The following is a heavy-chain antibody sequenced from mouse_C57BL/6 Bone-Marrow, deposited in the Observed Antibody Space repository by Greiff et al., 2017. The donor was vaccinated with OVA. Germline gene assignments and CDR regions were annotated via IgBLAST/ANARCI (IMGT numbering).Heavy chain of an antibody. J-gene: IGHJ2*01. D-gene: IGHD1-1*01. V-gene: IGHV1-55*01. CDR1: GYTFTSYW. Sequence: VQLQQPGAELVKPGASVKMSCKASGYTFTSYWITWVKQRPGEGLEWIGDIYPGSGSTNYNEKFKSKATLTVKNSSSTAYMQLSCLASEDSAVYYCTSRGITTVRDYWGQGTALTVSS. CDR3: TSRGITTVRDY. CDR2: IYPGSGST.